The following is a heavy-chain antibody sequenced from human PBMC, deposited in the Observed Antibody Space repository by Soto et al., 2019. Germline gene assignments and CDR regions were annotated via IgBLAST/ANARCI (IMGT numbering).Heavy chain of an antibody. CDR1: GYTFTGYY. CDR3: ARDRIAAAGWSYGMDV. D-gene: IGHD6-13*01. Sequence: GASVKVSCKASGYTFTGYYMHWVLQAPGQGLEWMGWINPNSGGTNYAQKFQGWVTMTRDTSISTAYMELSRLRSDDTAVYYCARDRIAAAGWSYGMDVWGKGTTDTVSS. J-gene: IGHJ6*04. V-gene: IGHV1-2*04. CDR2: INPNSGGT.